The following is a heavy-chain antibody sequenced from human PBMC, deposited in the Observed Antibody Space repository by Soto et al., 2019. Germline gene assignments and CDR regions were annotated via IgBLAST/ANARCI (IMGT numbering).Heavy chain of an antibody. D-gene: IGHD2-8*01. CDR1: GGSINSYY. Sequence: PSETLSLPCNVSGGSINSYYWSWIRQPAGKGLEWIGRISSGGSAIYTPSLKSRVTISVDTSKNQFSLRLTSVTAADTAVYFCARVAYPNWFDFWGQGALVTVSS. CDR2: ISSGGSA. CDR3: ARVAYPNWFDF. J-gene: IGHJ5*01. V-gene: IGHV4-4*07.